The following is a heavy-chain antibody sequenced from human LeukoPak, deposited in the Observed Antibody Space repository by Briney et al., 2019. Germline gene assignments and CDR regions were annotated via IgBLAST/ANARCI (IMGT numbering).Heavy chain of an antibody. D-gene: IGHD3-3*01. CDR1: GGSFSGYY. J-gene: IGHJ4*02. V-gene: IGHV4-34*01. CDR3: ARKGIYDFWSGSPFDY. CDR2: INHSGST. Sequence: KPSETLSLTCAVYGGSFSGYYWSWIRQPPGKGLGWIGEINHSGSTNYNPSLKSRVTISVDTSKNQFSLKLSSVTAADTAVYYCARKGIYDFWSGSPFDYWGQGTLVTVSS.